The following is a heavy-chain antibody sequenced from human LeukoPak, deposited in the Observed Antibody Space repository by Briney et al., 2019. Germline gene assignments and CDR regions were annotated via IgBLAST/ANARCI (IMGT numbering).Heavy chain of an antibody. D-gene: IGHD6-13*01. CDR2: IYTSGST. V-gene: IGHV4-61*02. CDR1: GGSISSGSYY. Sequence: SETLSLTCTVSGGSISSGSYYWSWIRQPAGKGLEWIGRIYTSGSTNYNPSLKSRVTISVDTSKNQFSLKLSSVTAADTAVYYCARAYRSSSYYFDYWGQGTLVTVSS. CDR3: ARAYRSSSYYFDY. J-gene: IGHJ4*02.